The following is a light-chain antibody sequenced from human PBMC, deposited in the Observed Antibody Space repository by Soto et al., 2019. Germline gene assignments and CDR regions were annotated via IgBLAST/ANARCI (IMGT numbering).Light chain of an antibody. J-gene: IGKJ5*01. CDR1: QSVYSN. Sequence: EIVMTQSPATLSVSPGESVTLSCRASQSVYSNLAWYRQKPGQAPRLLIFGASIGATGIPARFSGTGSGTEFTLTISSLQSEDSAVYYCQQYSNWPTFGQGTRLEIK. CDR3: QQYSNWPT. CDR2: GAS. V-gene: IGKV3D-15*01.